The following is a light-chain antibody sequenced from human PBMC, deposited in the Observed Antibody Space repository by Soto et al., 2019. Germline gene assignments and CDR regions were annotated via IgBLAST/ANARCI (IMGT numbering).Light chain of an antibody. CDR3: SSYRSSTTFV. CDR2: EVR. CDR1: SSDVGAYNY. J-gene: IGLJ7*01. Sequence: QSVLTQPASVSGSPGQSITISCTGTSSDVGAYNYVSWYQQYPGKAPKVIIFEVRKRPSGVSNRFSGSKSGDTASLTISGVQAEDEADYYCSSYRSSTTFVFGTGTQLTVL. V-gene: IGLV2-14*01.